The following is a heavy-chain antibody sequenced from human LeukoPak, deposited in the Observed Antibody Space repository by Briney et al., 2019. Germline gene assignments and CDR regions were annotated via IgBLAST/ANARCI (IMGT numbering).Heavy chain of an antibody. CDR2: IKSKTDGGTT. J-gene: IGHJ4*02. CDR1: GFSFSRYT. Sequence: PGGSLRLSCAASGFSFSRYTMSWVRQAPGKGLEWVGRIKSKTDGGTTDYAAPVKGRFTISRDDSKNTLYLQMNSLKTEDTAVYYCTTDRTYYDFWSGSRTRGYWGQGTLVTVSS. CDR3: TTDRTYYDFWSGSRTRGY. V-gene: IGHV3-15*01. D-gene: IGHD3-3*01.